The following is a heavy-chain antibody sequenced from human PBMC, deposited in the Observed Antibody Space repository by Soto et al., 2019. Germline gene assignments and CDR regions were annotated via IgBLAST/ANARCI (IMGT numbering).Heavy chain of an antibody. CDR2: ISAYNGNT. J-gene: IGHJ4*02. CDR3: ARGGSSTSCYANFDY. D-gene: IGHD2-2*01. CDR1: GYTFTSYG. V-gene: IGHV1-18*01. Sequence: ASVKVSCKASGYTFTSYGISWVRQAPGQGLEWMGWISAYNGNTNYAQKLQGRVTMTTDTSTSTAYMELRSLRSDDTAVYYCARGGSSTSCYANFDYWGQGTLVTVSS.